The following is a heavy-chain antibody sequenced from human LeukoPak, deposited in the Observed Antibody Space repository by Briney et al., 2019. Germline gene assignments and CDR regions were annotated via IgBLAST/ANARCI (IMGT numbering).Heavy chain of an antibody. CDR3: AREWTTWGAFDI. J-gene: IGHJ3*02. CDR1: RGSIRSRRDY. Sequence: SETLSLTCTLSRGSIRSRRDYWGWMGQPLGKGLEWIGSIYYTGSTFYNPSLKSRVTISVDTSKNQFSMKLSSVTAADAAVYFCAREWTTWGAFDIWGQGTMVTVSS. CDR2: IYYTGST. D-gene: IGHD7-27*01. V-gene: IGHV4-39*07.